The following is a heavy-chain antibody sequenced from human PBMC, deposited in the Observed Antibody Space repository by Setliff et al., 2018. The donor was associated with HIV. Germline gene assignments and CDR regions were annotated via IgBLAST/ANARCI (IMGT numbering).Heavy chain of an antibody. Sequence: SVKVSCKASGGTFSSYAITWVRQAPGQGLEWMGGIIPIFGTANYAQKFQGRVTITADESTSTAYMELSSLRSEDTAVYYCAREGVSLWFGELPSSHYMDVWGKGTTVTVSS. CDR2: IIPIFGTA. J-gene: IGHJ6*03. D-gene: IGHD3-10*01. V-gene: IGHV1-69*13. CDR3: AREGVSLWFGELPSSHYMDV. CDR1: GGTFSSYA.